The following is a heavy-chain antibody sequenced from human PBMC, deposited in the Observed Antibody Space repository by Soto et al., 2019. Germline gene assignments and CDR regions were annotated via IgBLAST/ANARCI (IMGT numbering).Heavy chain of an antibody. J-gene: IGHJ4*02. CDR3: AREYYGLLTGYYTDY. Sequence: EVQLVESGGDLVQRGGSLRLSCAASGFPFSSYWMHWVRHTPGKGLDWVARISGDGFTTYYADSVTGRFTVSRDNAKNTLSLQISGLSAEDTAVYYCAREYYGLLTGYYTDYWGQGTLVSVSS. CDR1: GFPFSSYW. V-gene: IGHV3-74*01. D-gene: IGHD3-9*01. CDR2: ISGDGFTT.